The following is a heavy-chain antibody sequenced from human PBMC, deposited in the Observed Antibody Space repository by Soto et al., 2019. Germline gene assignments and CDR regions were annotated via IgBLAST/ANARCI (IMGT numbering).Heavy chain of an antibody. CDR2: ISGYNGNT. J-gene: IGHJ4*02. CDR3: ARGGRFAVADTDY. CDR1: GYTFTNYG. Sequence: VQLVQSGVEVKKPGASVKVSCKASGYTFTNYGITWVRQAPGQGLEWLGWISGYNGNTNYAQKFQGRVTMTTDTSTSTAYMDLRSLRYDDTAVYYCARGGRFAVADTDYWGQGTLRSVSS. D-gene: IGHD3-3*01. V-gene: IGHV1-18*01.